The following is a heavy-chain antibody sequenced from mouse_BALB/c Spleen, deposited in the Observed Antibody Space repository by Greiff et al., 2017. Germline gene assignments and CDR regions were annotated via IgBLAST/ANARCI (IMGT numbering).Heavy chain of an antibody. CDR3: ARAYGNAWFAY. CDR2: ISYDGSN. CDR1: GYSITSGYY. D-gene: IGHD2-10*02. Sequence: EVQLVESGPGLVKPSQSLSLTCSVTGYSITSGYYWNWIRQFPGNKLEWMGYISYDGSNNYNPSLKNRISITRDTSKNQFFLKLNSVTTEDTATYYCARAYGNAWFAYWGQGTLVTVSA. V-gene: IGHV3-6*02. J-gene: IGHJ3*01.